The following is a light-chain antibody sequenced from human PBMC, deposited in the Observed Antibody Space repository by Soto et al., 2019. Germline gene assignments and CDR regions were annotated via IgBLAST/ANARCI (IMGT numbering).Light chain of an antibody. V-gene: IGKV3-11*01. CDR2: SAS. Sequence: EIVFTQSPGTLSLSPGERGTLSCRASQNLGTLYLAWFQQKSGQAPRLLIYSASRRATGIPDRFTGSGSGTDFTLTISSLEPEDFAVYYCQQRSNWPPSITFGQGTRLEIK. CDR1: QNLGTLY. CDR3: QQRSNWPPSIT. J-gene: IGKJ5*01.